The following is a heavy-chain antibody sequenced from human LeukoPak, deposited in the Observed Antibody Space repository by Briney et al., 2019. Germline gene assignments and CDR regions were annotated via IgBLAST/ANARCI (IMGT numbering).Heavy chain of an antibody. J-gene: IGHJ6*03. CDR2: IWYDGSNK. Sequence: GGSLRLSCAASGFSFSSYGMHWVRQAPGKGLEWVAVIWYDGSNKYYADSVKGRFTISRDNSKNTLYLQMNSLRAEDTAVYYCAKDRAARGYYYYYMDVWGKGTTVTVSS. CDR1: GFSFSSYG. D-gene: IGHD6-6*01. V-gene: IGHV3-33*06. CDR3: AKDRAARGYYYYYMDV.